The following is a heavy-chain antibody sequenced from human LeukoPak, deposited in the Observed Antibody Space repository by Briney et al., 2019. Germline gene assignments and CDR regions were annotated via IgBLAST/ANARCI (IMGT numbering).Heavy chain of an antibody. CDR1: GGSISSSSYY. Sequence: SETLSLTCTVSGGSISSSSYYWSWIRQPPGKGLEWIGYIYYSGSTNYNPSLKSRVTISVDTSKNQFSLKLSSVTAADTAVYYCARRLGGGNLFDYWGQGTLVTVSS. J-gene: IGHJ4*02. D-gene: IGHD3-16*01. V-gene: IGHV4-61*01. CDR3: ARRLGGGNLFDY. CDR2: IYYSGST.